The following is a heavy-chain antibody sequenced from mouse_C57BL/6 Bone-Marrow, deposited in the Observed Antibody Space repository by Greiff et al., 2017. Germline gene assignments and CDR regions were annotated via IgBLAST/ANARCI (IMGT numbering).Heavy chain of an antibody. D-gene: IGHD1-2*01. V-gene: IGHV1-62-2*01. CDR1: GYTFPEYT. CDR3: ARHEYYGPGYYFDY. Sequence: HVPLPPSGAELVKPGASVTLSCKASGYTFPEYTIHWVQQRSGQGLEWIWWFYPGCGSIKYNEKLKDKATLTADKSTRTVYMELSRLTSEDSAVYFCARHEYYGPGYYFDYWGQGTTLTVSS. CDR2: FYPGCGSI. J-gene: IGHJ2*01.